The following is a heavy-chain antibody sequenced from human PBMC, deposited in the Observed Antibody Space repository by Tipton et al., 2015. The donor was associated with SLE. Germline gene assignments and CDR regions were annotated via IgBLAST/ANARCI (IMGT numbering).Heavy chain of an antibody. CDR2: INGNSGDT. D-gene: IGHD3-9*01. Sequence: QSGAEVKKPGASVRVSCKASGFSVTGYYMHWVRQAPGQGLEWMGWINGNSGDTKYAQRFQARVTMTRDTSINTAYMDLYRLTSDDTAVYYCERVSRDILTGYSYFDSWGQRTLVIVSS. CDR1: GFSVTGYY. J-gene: IGHJ4*02. V-gene: IGHV1-2*02. CDR3: ERVSRDILTGYSYFDS.